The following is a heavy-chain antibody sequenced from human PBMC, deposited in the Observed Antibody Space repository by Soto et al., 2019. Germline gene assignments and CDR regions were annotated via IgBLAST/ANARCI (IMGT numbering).Heavy chain of an antibody. J-gene: IGHJ5*02. CDR2: ISPSGGTI. CDR1: GFTFSDYY. Sequence: QVQLVESGGGLVKPGGSLRLSCAASGFTFSDYYMSWIRQAPGKGLEWVSYISPSGGTIYYADSVKGRFTLSRDNAKNSLYLQMNSLRAEDTAVYHCVRVWYADGNDPWGQGPLVAVSS. V-gene: IGHV3-11*01. CDR3: VRVWYADGNDP. D-gene: IGHD6-13*01.